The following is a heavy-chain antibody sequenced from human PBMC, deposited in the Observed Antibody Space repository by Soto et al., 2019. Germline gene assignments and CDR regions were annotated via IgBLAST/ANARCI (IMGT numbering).Heavy chain of an antibody. D-gene: IGHD5-12*01. V-gene: IGHV5-51*01. CDR1: EYSFSTYW. CDR2: IYPGDSDT. Sequence: GESLKISCKASEYSFSTYWIAWVRQRPGKGLDWMGIIYPGDSDTRYSPSFQGQVTISVDNSIDTAYLEWTTLRASDSAMYYCARHSLATQPGDYWGQGTRVTVSS. J-gene: IGHJ4*02. CDR3: ARHSLATQPGDY.